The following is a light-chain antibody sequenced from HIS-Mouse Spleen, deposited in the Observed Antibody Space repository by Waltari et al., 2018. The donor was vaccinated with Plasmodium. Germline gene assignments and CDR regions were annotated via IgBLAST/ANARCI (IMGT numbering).Light chain of an antibody. Sequence: DIQLTQSPSFLSASVGDRVTITCRASQGISSYLAWYQQKQGKAPKLLIYAASTLQSGVPSRFGGSGSGTEFTLTISSLQPEDFATYYCQQLNSYPYTFGQGTKLEIK. CDR1: QGISSY. CDR2: AAS. V-gene: IGKV1-9*01. CDR3: QQLNSYPYT. J-gene: IGKJ2*01.